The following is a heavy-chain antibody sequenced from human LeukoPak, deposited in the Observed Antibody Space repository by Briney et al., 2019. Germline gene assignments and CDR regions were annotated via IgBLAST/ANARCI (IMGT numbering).Heavy chain of an antibody. D-gene: IGHD2-15*01. CDR2: LYPGDSNP. CDR3: ARHSDCSDGTCYDSDAFDL. J-gene: IGHJ3*01. CDR1: RYSFSSQY. V-gene: IGHV5-51*01. Sequence: GESLKISCKASRYSFSSQYIAWVRQMPGKGLEWMAFLYPGDSNPRYSPSFQGQVTISADKSISTAYLQWSSLKASDTAMYYCARHSDCSDGTCYDSDAFDLWGQGTMVTVSS.